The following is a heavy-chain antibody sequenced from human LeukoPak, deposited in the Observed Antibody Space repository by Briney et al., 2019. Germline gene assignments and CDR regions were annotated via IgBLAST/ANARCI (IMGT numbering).Heavy chain of an antibody. CDR2: IYSSGST. V-gene: IGHV4-4*07. J-gene: IGHJ6*02. D-gene: IGHD2-8*01. CDR1: GGSISYY. Sequence: NPSETLSLTCTVSGGSISYYWTWIRQPAGKGLEWIGRIYSSGSTNYNPSLKSRVTMSVDTSKNQFSLKLSSVTAADTAVYYCARGRNGPGADHYYGMDVWGQGTTVTVSS. CDR3: ARGRNGPGADHYYGMDV.